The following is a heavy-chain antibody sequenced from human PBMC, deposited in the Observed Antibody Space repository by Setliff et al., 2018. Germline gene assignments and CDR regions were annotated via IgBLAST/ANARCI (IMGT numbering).Heavy chain of an antibody. CDR2: IYDSGSS. CDR3: GRGFSRIEGWGNWFDP. Sequence: SETLSLTCTVSGGSVSNSGFFWGWLRQAPGKGLEWIGSIYDSGSSNYHASLKRRLIITRDTSKNQISLKLTSVTAADTAVYYCGRGFSRIEGWGNWFDPWGQGILVTVAS. CDR1: GGSVSNSGFF. D-gene: IGHD2-15*01. V-gene: IGHV4-39*01. J-gene: IGHJ5*02.